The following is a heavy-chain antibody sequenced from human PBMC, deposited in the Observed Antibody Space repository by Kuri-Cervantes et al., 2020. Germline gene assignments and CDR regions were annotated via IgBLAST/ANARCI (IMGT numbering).Heavy chain of an antibody. D-gene: IGHD6-13*01. CDR3: ARAPPSAGTDEELSYYYYGMDV. J-gene: IGHJ6*02. CDR1: GYTFTYRY. CDR2: ITPFNGNT. V-gene: IGHV1-45*02. Sequence: SVKVSCKASGYTFTYRYLHWVRQAPGQALEWMGWITPFNGNTNYAQKLQGRVTMTTDTSTSTAYMELSSLRSEDTAVYYCARAPPSAGTDEELSYYYYGMDVWGQGTTVTVSS.